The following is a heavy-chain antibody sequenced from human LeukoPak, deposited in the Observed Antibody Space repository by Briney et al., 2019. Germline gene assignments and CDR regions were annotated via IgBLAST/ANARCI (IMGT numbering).Heavy chain of an antibody. V-gene: IGHV3-53*01. Sequence: PGGSLRLSCAASGFTVSGTYMSWVRQAPGKGLEWVSVIYSAGDTFSADSVKGRFTISRDNSKNTVYLQMNSLRAEDTAVYYCAKFVSPALTLAVTTIDYWGQGTLVTVSS. J-gene: IGHJ4*02. CDR2: IYSAGDT. CDR3: AKFVSPALTLAVTTIDY. CDR1: GFTVSGTY. D-gene: IGHD4-17*01.